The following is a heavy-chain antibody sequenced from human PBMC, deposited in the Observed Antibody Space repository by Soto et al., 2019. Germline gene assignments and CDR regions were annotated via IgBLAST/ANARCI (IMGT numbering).Heavy chain of an antibody. CDR3: ARATSGSSWYYFDY. J-gene: IGHJ4*02. CDR1: GGSISSYY. V-gene: IGHV4-59*01. CDR2: IYYSGST. D-gene: IGHD6-13*01. Sequence: PEETLSLTCTVSGGSISSYYWSWIRQPPGKGLEWIGYIYYSGSTNYNPSLKSRVTISVDTSKNQFSLKLSSVTAADTAVYYCARATSGSSWYYFDYWGQGTLVTVSS.